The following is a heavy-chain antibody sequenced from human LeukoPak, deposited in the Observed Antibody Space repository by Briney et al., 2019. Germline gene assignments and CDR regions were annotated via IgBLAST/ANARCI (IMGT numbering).Heavy chain of an antibody. CDR3: ARGRHITNGSGSYYRGPPHAFDI. J-gene: IGHJ3*02. D-gene: IGHD3-10*01. V-gene: IGHV4-34*01. CDR1: GGSFSGYY. CDR2: INHSGST. Sequence: SETLSLTCAVYGGSFSGYYWSWIRQPPGKGLEWIGEINHSGSTNYNPSLKSRVTISVDTSKNQFSLKLSSVTAADTAVYYCARGRHITNGSGSYYRGPPHAFDIWGQGTMVTVSS.